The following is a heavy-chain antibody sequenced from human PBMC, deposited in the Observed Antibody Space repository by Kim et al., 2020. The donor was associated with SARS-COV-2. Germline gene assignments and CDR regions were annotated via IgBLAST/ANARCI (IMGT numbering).Heavy chain of an antibody. CDR3: AKVSHCSSTSCYFRGGVGDAFDI. D-gene: IGHD2-2*01. CDR1: GFTFSSYA. V-gene: IGHV3-23*01. CDR2: ISGSGGST. Sequence: GGSLRLSCAASGFTFSSYAMSWVRQAPGKGLEWVSAISGSGGSTYYADSVKGRFTISRDNSKNTLYLQMNSLRAEDTAVYYCAKVSHCSSTSCYFRGGVGDAFDIWGQGTMVTVSS. J-gene: IGHJ3*02.